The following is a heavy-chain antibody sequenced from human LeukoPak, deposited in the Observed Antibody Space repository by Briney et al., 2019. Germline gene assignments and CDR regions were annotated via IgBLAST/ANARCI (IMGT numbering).Heavy chain of an antibody. CDR2: IRYDGSHK. D-gene: IGHD5-12*01. CDR1: GFSFSSYG. CDR3: AKGSSYEHNYYYYYMDV. Sequence: GSLRLSCAASGFSFSSYGMHWVRQAPGKGLEWVAFIRYDGSHKYYADSVKGRFTISRDNSKNTLYLQMNSLRAEDTAVYYCAKGSSYEHNYYYYYMDVWGKGTTVTISS. V-gene: IGHV3-30*02. J-gene: IGHJ6*03.